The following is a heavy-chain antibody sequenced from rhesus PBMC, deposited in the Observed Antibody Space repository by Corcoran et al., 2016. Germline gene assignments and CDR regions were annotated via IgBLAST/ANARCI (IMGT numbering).Heavy chain of an antibody. Sequence: QVQLQESGPGLVKPSETLSLTCAVSGGSISGNFWSCIRQPPGQGLEGIGRIYGSGGSTDYNPSLKSRVTISTDTSKNQFSRKLSSVTAADTAVYFCARKSPYGPNSDWYQGTFDYWGQGVLVTVSS. CDR1: GGSISGNF. D-gene: IGHD6-31*01. CDR2: IYGSGGST. J-gene: IGHJ4*01. V-gene: IGHV4-160*01. CDR3: ARKSPYGPNSDWYQGTFDY.